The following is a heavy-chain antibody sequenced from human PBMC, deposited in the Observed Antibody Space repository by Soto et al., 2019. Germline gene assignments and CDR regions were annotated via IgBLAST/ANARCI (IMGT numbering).Heavy chain of an antibody. Sequence: QITLKESGPTLVKPTQTLTLTCTFSGFSLSTSGVGVGWIRQPPGKALEWLALIYWDDDKRYSPSLKSRLTITKDTSKHQVALTMTNMDPVDTATYYCAHRPSSCSGGSCYSGFDYWGQGTLVTVSS. V-gene: IGHV2-5*02. CDR3: AHRPSSCSGGSCYSGFDY. CDR2: IYWDDDK. CDR1: GFSLSTSGVG. J-gene: IGHJ4*02. D-gene: IGHD2-15*01.